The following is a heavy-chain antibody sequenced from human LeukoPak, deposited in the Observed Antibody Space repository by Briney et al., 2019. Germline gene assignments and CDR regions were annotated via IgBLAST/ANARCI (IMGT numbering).Heavy chain of an antibody. CDR2: IYYGGTT. V-gene: IGHV4-59*01. D-gene: IGHD3-10*01. CDR1: GGSISSDY. CDR3: ARRIWVGVKDCFDR. Sequence: SETLSLTCTVSGGSISSDYWSWIRQPPGKGLEWIGYIYYGGTTSYNPSLKSRVTISIDTSKTHFSLILNSVTAADTAIYFCARRIWVGVKDCFDRWGQGTLVTVSS. J-gene: IGHJ4*02.